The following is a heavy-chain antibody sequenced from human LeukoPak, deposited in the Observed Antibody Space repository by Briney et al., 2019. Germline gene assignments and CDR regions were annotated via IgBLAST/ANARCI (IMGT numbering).Heavy chain of an antibody. V-gene: IGHV1-69*06. CDR1: GGTFSSYA. D-gene: IGHD3-22*01. CDR2: IIPIFGTA. Sequence: SVKVSCKSSGGTFSSYAISWVRQAPGQGLEWMGGIIPIFGTANYAQKFQGRVTITADKSTSTAYMELSSLRSEDTAVYYCARGGSDHYYDSSGYYCFHYWGQGTLVTVSS. CDR3: ARGGSDHYYDSSGYYCFHY. J-gene: IGHJ4*02.